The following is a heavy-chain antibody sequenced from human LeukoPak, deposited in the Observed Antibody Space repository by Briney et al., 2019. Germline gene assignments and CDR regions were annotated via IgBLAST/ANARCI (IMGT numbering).Heavy chain of an antibody. CDR1: GFTFSDHY. CDR2: IRNKANSYTT. Sequence: GGSLRLSCAASGFTFSDHYMDWLRQAPGKGLEWVARIRNKANSYTTEYAASVEGRFTISRDDSKNSLYLRMNSLKTEDTAVYYCARYQLPVRYFDFWGQGTLVTVSS. D-gene: IGHD2-2*01. V-gene: IGHV3-72*01. CDR3: ARYQLPVRYFDF. J-gene: IGHJ4*02.